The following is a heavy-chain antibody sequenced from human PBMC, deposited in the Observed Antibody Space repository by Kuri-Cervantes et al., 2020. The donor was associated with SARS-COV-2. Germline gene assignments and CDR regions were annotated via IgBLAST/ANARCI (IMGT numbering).Heavy chain of an antibody. Sequence: SQTLSLTCAVYGGSFSGYYWSWIRQPPGKGLEWIGEINHSGSTNYNPSLKSRVTISVDTSKNQFSLKLSSVTAADTAVYYCARRASGWYGYWGQGTLVPFSS. V-gene: IGHV4-34*01. CDR2: INHSGST. J-gene: IGHJ4*02. D-gene: IGHD6-19*01. CDR1: GGSFSGYY. CDR3: ARRASGWYGY.